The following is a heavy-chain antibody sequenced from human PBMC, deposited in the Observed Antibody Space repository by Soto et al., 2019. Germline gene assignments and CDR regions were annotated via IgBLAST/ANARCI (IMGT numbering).Heavy chain of an antibody. Sequence: ASVKVSCKASGGTFSSYTISWVRQAPGQGLEWMGIINPSGGSTSYAQKFQGRVTMTRDTSTSTVYMELSSLRSEDTAVYYCARDLFRSYYYDSSGYPFDYWGQGTLVTVSS. CDR2: INPSGGST. V-gene: IGHV1-46*01. J-gene: IGHJ4*02. CDR1: GGTFSSYT. D-gene: IGHD3-22*01. CDR3: ARDLFRSYYYDSSGYPFDY.